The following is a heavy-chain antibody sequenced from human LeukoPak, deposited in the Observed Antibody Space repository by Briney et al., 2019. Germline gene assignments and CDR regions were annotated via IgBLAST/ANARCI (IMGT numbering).Heavy chain of an antibody. D-gene: IGHD3-22*01. J-gene: IGHJ4*02. CDR1: GFTFSSYG. CDR3: ANQRALYYYDSSGYLDY. Sequence: PGGSLRLSCAASGFTFSSYGMHWVRQAPGKGLEWVAFIRYDGSNKYYADSVKGRFTISRDNSKNTLYLQMNSLRAEDTAVYYCANQRALYYYDSSGYLDYWGQGTLVTVSS. V-gene: IGHV3-30*02. CDR2: IRYDGSNK.